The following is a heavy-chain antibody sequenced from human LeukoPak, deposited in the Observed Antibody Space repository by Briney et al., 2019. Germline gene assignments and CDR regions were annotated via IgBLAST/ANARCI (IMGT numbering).Heavy chain of an antibody. J-gene: IGHJ4*02. CDR2: INSDGSST. Sequence: GSLRLSCAASGFTFNNYWMHWVRQAPGKGLVWVSRINSDGSSTGYADSVRGRFTISRDTARNTLYLQMNSVRVEDTAMYYCAREEYSVRRGARLDHWGQGTLVIVSS. CDR1: GFTFNNYW. V-gene: IGHV3-74*01. D-gene: IGHD4-11*01. CDR3: AREEYSVRRGARLDH.